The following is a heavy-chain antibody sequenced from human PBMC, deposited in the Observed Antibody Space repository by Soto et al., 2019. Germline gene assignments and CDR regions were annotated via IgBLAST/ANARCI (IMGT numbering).Heavy chain of an antibody. J-gene: IGHJ3*02. D-gene: IGHD5-12*01. Sequence: GESLTISCKGSVYSFTSYWIGWVRQMPGKGLEWMGIIYPGDSDTRYSPSFQGQVTISADKSISTAYLQWSSLKASDTAMYYCARQDRIVATINAFDIWGQGTMVNVSS. CDR1: VYSFTSYW. CDR2: IYPGDSDT. V-gene: IGHV5-51*01. CDR3: ARQDRIVATINAFDI.